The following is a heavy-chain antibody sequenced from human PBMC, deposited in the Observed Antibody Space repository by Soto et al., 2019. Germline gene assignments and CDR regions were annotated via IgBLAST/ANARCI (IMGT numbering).Heavy chain of an antibody. Sequence: EVQLVESGGGLVQPGGSLKLSCAASGFTFSGSAMHWVRQASGKGLEWVGRIRSKANSYATAYAASVKGRFTISRDDSKNTAYLQMNSLKTEDTAVYYCTSPIGVRDVYYGIDVWGQGTTVTVSS. CDR2: IRSKANSYAT. V-gene: IGHV3-73*01. J-gene: IGHJ6*02. CDR1: GFTFSGSA. CDR3: TSPIGVRDVYYGIDV. D-gene: IGHD3-3*01.